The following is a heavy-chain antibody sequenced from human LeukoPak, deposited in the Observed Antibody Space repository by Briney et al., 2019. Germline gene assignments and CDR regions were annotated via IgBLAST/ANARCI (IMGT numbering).Heavy chain of an antibody. CDR1: GFTLSSYA. CDR3: AKDSDIVATMAYYFDY. J-gene: IGHJ4*02. CDR2: ISGSGGST. Sequence: GGSLRLSCAASGFTLSSYAMSWVRQAPGKGLEWVSAISGSGGSTYYADSVKGRFTISRDNSKNTLYLQMNSLRAEDTAVYYCAKDSDIVATMAYYFDYWGQGTLVTVSS. V-gene: IGHV3-23*01. D-gene: IGHD5-12*01.